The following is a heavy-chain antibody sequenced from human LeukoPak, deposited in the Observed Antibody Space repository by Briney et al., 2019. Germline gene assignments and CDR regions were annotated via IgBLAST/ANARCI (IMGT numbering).Heavy chain of an antibody. Sequence: GGSLRLSCAASGFTFGDSWMYWVRQAPGKGLVWLSRSNADGRTTRYADSVKGRFTISRDNAKNTLYLEMKSLRADDTALYYCARGPTGDTRPIEHWGQGTLVTVSS. V-gene: IGHV3-74*01. J-gene: IGHJ4*02. CDR3: ARGPTGDTRPIEH. D-gene: IGHD2-21*02. CDR2: SNADGRTT. CDR1: GFTFGDSW.